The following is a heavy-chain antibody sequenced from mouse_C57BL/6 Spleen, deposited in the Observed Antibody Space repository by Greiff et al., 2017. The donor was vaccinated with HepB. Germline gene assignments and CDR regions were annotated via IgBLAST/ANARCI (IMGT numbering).Heavy chain of an antibody. Sequence: QVQLQQPGAELVKPGASVKLSCKASGYTFTSYWMHWVKQRPGRGLEWIGRIDPNSGGTKYNEKFKSKATLTVDKPSSTAYMQLSSLTSEDSAVYYCAREVVITTVVADFDYWGQGTTLTVSS. CDR3: AREVVITTVVADFDY. CDR1: GYTFTSYW. CDR2: IDPNSGGT. V-gene: IGHV1-72*01. D-gene: IGHD1-1*01. J-gene: IGHJ2*01.